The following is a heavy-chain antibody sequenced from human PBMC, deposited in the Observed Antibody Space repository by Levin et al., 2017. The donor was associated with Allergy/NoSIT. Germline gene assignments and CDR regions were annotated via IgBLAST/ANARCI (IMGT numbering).Heavy chain of an antibody. V-gene: IGHV3-30-3*01. Sequence: AGGSLRLSCAASGFTFSSYAMHWVHQAPGKGLEWVAVISYDGSNKYYADSVKGRFTISRDNSKNTLYLQMNSLRAEDTAVYYCARELAYCGGDCYYGDAFDIWGQGTMVTVSS. CDR2: ISYDGSNK. D-gene: IGHD2-21*01. CDR1: GFTFSSYA. CDR3: ARELAYCGGDCYYGDAFDI. J-gene: IGHJ3*02.